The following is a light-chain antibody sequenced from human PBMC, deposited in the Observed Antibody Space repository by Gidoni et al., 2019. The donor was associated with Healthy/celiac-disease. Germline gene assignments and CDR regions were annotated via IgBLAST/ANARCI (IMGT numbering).Light chain of an antibody. CDR2: DVS. V-gene: IGLV2-14*03. CDR1: SSDVGGYNY. Sequence: QSALTQPAPVSGSPAPSITISCTGTSSDVGGYNYVSWYQHHPGKAPKLMIYDVSNRPSGVSNRFSGSKSGNTASLTISGLQAEDEADYYCSSYTSSSTSWVFGGGTKLTVL. CDR3: SSYTSSSTSWV. J-gene: IGLJ3*02.